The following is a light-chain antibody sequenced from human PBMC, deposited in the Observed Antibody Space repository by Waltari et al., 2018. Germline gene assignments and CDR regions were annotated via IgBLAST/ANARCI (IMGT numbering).Light chain of an antibody. CDR1: HSVSNY. V-gene: IGKV3-11*01. Sequence: EIVLTQSPATLSLSPGETATLSCRASHSVSNYLAWYQQKPGQAPRLLIYDASNRATGIPAMFSGSGSGTDFTLTIGSLEPEDFAVYYCQQRSNWPPPITFGQGTRLEIK. CDR3: QQRSNWPPPIT. CDR2: DAS. J-gene: IGKJ5*01.